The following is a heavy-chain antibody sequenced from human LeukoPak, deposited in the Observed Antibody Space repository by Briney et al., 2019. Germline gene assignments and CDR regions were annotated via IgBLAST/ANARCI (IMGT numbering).Heavy chain of an antibody. D-gene: IGHD3-9*01. CDR2: ISSGSNTI. V-gene: IGHV3-48*01. CDR3: ARHLYPDYDILTGYDAFDI. CDR1: GFAFSDYS. Sequence: PGGSLRLSCAASGFAFSDYSINWVRQAPGKGLEWISYISSGSNTIYYADSVKGRFTISRDNARNSLYLQMNSLRAEDTAVYYCARHLYPDYDILTGYDAFDIWGQGTMVIVSS. J-gene: IGHJ3*02.